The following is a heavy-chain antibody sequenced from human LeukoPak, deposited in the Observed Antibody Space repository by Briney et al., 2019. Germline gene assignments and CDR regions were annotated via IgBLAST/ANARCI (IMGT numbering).Heavy chain of an antibody. CDR2: IYTSGTT. CDR3: ARWSGSVTARNYYYYMDV. D-gene: IGHD6-6*01. Sequence: PSQTLSLTCTVSGGSVRRGNYYWTWIRQPAGSGLEWIERIYTSGTTDYNPSLRTRVTISVDASRNQFSLNLSSVTAADTAVYYCARWSGSVTARNYYYYMDVWGEGTTVTVSS. J-gene: IGHJ6*03. V-gene: IGHV4-61*02. CDR1: GGSVRRGNYY.